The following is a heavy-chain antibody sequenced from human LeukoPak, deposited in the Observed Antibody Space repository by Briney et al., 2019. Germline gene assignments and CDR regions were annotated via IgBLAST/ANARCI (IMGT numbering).Heavy chain of an antibody. V-gene: IGHV3-33*01. CDR3: ARGEDSSGCPGDY. Sequence: PGRSLRLSCAASGFTFSSYGMHWVRQAPGKGLEWVAVIWYDGSNKYYADSVKGRFTISRDNSKNTLYLQVNSLRAEDTAVYYCARGEDSSGCPGDYWGQGTLVTVSS. J-gene: IGHJ4*02. D-gene: IGHD6-19*01. CDR2: IWYDGSNK. CDR1: GFTFSSYG.